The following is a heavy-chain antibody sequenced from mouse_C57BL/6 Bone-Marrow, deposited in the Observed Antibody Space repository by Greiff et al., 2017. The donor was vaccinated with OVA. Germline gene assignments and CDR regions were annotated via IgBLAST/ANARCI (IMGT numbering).Heavy chain of an antibody. CDR3: ARDGTSPFAY. V-gene: IGHV1-42*01. CDR1: GYSFTGYY. Sequence: EVQLHQSGPELVKPGASVKISCKASGYSFTGYYMNWVKQSPEKSLEWIGEINPSTGGTTFNPKFKAKATLTVDKSSRTAYMQLKSLTSEDSAVYYCARDGTSPFAYWGQGTLVTVSA. J-gene: IGHJ3*01. CDR2: INPSTGGT. D-gene: IGHD4-1*01.